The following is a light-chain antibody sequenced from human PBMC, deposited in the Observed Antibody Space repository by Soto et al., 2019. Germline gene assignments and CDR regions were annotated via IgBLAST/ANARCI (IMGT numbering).Light chain of an antibody. V-gene: IGLV2-11*01. CDR1: SSDVGSYNY. Sequence: QSVLTQPRSVSGSPGQPVTISCAGTSSDVGSYNYVSWYQQHPGKAPKLMIYDVSKRPSGVPDRFSGSKSGNTASLTISGLQAEDEADYYCCSYAGSYTLYVFGTGTKVTVL. J-gene: IGLJ1*01. CDR2: DVS. CDR3: CSYAGSYTLYV.